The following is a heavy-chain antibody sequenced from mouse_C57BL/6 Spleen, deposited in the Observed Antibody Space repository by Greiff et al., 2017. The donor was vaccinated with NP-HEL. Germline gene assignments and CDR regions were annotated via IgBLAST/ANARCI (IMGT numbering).Heavy chain of an antibody. V-gene: IGHV1-64*01. Sequence: QVQLQQPGAELVKPGASVKLSCKASGYTFTSYWMHWVKQRPGQGLEWIGMIHPTSGCTNYNQKFKSKATLTVDKSSSTAYMQLSSLTSEDSAVYECACLDYYGSSGNGYFDVWGRGTAVTVSS. J-gene: IGHJ1*03. CDR1: GYTFTSYW. D-gene: IGHD1-1*01. CDR2: IHPTSGCT. CDR3: ACLDYYGSSGNGYFDV.